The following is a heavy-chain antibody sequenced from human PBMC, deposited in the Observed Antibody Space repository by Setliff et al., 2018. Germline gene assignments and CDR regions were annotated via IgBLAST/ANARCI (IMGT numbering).Heavy chain of an antibody. CDR3: ARDLAGSFDY. CDR1: GGSISSSNW. V-gene: IGHV4-4*02. CDR2: IYHSGST. Sequence: SETLSLTCAVSGGSISSSNWWSWVRQPPGKGLEWIGEIYHSGSTNYNPSLKSRVTMSIDTSKDQFSLKLSSATAADTAVYYCARDLAGSFDYWGQGTLVTVSS. D-gene: IGHD3-10*01. J-gene: IGHJ4*02.